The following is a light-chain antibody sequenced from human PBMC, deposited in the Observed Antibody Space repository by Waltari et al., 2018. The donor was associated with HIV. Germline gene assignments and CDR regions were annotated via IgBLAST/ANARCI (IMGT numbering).Light chain of an antibody. CDR3: QQYDTWPPKT. Sequence: EIVMTQSPATLSVSPGERATLSCRASQNIGTNLAWYQQKPGQAPRLLIYGASTRATGIPARFSGSGAGTEFTLAISSLQAEDFAVYYRQQYDTWPPKTFGQGTKVEIK. CDR2: GAS. V-gene: IGKV3-15*01. J-gene: IGKJ1*01. CDR1: QNIGTN.